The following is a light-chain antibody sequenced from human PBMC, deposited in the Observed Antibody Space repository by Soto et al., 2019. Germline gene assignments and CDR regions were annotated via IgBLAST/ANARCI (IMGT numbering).Light chain of an antibody. CDR2: DVS. CDR1: SSDGGGYNY. CDR3: SSYTSSSTLEV. V-gene: IGLV2-14*01. Sequence: QSVLDQPASVSGAPGQSITISCTGTSSDGGGYNYVSWYQQHPGKAPKLMIYDVSNRPSGVSNRFSGSKSGNTASLTISGLQAEDEADYYCSSYTSSSTLEVFGTG. J-gene: IGLJ1*01.